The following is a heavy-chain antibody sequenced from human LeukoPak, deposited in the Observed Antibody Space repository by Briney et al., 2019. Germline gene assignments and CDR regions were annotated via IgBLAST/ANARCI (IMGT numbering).Heavy chain of an antibody. J-gene: IGHJ3*02. V-gene: IGHV3-48*01. CDR1: GSTFSSYG. D-gene: IGHD6-6*01. Sequence: TGGSLRLSCAASGSTFSSYGMNWVRQAPGKGLEWVSYISSSNSNINYADSVKGRFAISRDNARNSLYLQMNSLRAEDTAVYYCARGGAARPDIWGQGTMVTVSS. CDR3: ARGGAARPDI. CDR2: ISSSNSNI.